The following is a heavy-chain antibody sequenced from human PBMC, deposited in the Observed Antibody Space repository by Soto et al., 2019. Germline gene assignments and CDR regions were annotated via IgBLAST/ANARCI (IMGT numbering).Heavy chain of an antibody. Sequence: VQLLESGGRLVQPGGSLRLSCAASGFTFSSYAMNWVRQAPGKGLAWVSAISGSGRSTDYADSVEGRFTISRDNSKNTLYLQMSSLRAEDTAVYYCAKAGGIAVPGSHLDYWGQGTLVTVSS. CDR3: AKAGGIAVPGSHLDY. J-gene: IGHJ4*02. D-gene: IGHD6-19*01. V-gene: IGHV3-23*01. CDR1: GFTFSSYA. CDR2: ISGSGRST.